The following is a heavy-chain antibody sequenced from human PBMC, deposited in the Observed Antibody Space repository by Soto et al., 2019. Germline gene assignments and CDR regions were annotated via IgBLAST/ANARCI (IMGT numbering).Heavy chain of an antibody. CDR3: ARDGMTTGDT. V-gene: IGHV4-4*07. CDR2: VFSSVGA. CDR1: GVSVRSYT. J-gene: IGHJ4*02. Sequence: QLQLQESGPGQVRPSETLSLTCIVSGVSVRSYTWSWVRQPADKGLEWIGRVFSSVGATYNPALKSRVTIPMDTPENRISLKLDSVTAADAGVYYCARDGMTTGDTWGPGTAVTVSS. D-gene: IGHD2-21*02.